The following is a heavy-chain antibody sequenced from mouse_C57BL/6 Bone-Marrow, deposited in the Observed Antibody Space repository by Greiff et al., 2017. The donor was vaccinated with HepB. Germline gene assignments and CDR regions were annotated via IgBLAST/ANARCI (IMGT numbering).Heavy chain of an antibody. J-gene: IGHJ2*01. D-gene: IGHD2-5*01. CDR2: IWSGGSP. Sequence: VQLQESGPGLVQPSQSLSITCTVSGFSLTNYGVHWVSQSPGKGLEWLGAIWSGGSPDYNAAFISRLSISKDNSESQVFYKMNSLQADDTAIYYCARMAYYSNSNYFDNWGQGTTLTVSS. CDR1: GFSLTNYG. CDR3: ARMAYYSNSNYFDN. V-gene: IGHV2-2*01.